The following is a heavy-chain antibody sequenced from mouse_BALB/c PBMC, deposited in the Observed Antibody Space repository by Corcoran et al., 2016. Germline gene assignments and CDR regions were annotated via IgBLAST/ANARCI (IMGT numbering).Heavy chain of an antibody. Sequence: QIQLVQSGPELKKPGETVKISCKASGYTFTNYGMNWVKQAPGKGLKWMGWINTYTGEPTYADDFKGRFAFSLETSASTAHLQFNHLKNEDMATYFCARPDGGYYAMDYWGQGTSFTVSS. CDR2: INTYTGEP. CDR3: ARPDGGYYAMDY. J-gene: IGHJ4*01. D-gene: IGHD2-3*01. CDR1: GYTFTNYG. V-gene: IGHV9-1*02.